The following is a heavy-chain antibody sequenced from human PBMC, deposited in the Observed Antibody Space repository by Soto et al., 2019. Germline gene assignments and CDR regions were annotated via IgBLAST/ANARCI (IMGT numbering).Heavy chain of an antibody. J-gene: IGHJ5*02. CDR2: IKSKTDGGTT. D-gene: IGHD2-2*01. Sequence: EVQLVESGGGLVKPGGSLRLSCAASGFTFNNAWMSWVRQAPGKGLEWVGRIKSKTDGGTTDYAAPVKGRFSISRDDSKNTVYLQMNSLKTEDTAVYYCTTAFVVPRFDPWGQGTLVTVSS. CDR1: GFTFNNAW. CDR3: TTAFVVPRFDP. V-gene: IGHV3-15*01.